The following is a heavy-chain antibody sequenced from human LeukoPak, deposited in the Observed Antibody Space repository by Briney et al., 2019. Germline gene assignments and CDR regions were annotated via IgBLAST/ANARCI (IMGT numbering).Heavy chain of an antibody. Sequence: SVKVSCKASGGTFSSYAISWVRQAPGQGLEWMGGIIPIFGTANYAQKFQGRVTITADESTSTAYMELSSLRSEDTAVYYCARWWIQRHWFDPWGQGTLVTVSS. CDR2: IIPIFGTA. V-gene: IGHV1-69*13. CDR1: GGTFSSYA. D-gene: IGHD5-18*01. CDR3: ARWWIQRHWFDP. J-gene: IGHJ5*02.